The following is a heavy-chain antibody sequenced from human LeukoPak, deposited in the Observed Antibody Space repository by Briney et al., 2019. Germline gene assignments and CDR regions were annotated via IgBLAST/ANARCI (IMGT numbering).Heavy chain of an antibody. J-gene: IGHJ2*01. D-gene: IGHD3-10*01. CDR1: GFSVSSNY. CDR2: IYSDGST. V-gene: IGHV3-53*01. CDR3: ARATRDK. Sequence: PGGSLRLSCAASGFSVSSNYISWVRQAPGKGLEWVSVIYSDGSTKYADSVKARFTISRDNSKNTVYLQMNSLRVEDTALYYCARATRDKGGGGTRLTVP.